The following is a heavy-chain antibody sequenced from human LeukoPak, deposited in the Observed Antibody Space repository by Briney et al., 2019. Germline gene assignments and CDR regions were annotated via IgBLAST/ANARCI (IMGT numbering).Heavy chain of an antibody. V-gene: IGHV6-1*01. CDR1: GDSVSSNSAA. Sequence: SQTLPLTCAISGDSVSSNSAAWNWIRQSPSRGLEWLGRTYYRSKWYNDYAVSVKSRITINPDTSKNQFSLQLNSVAPEDTAVYYCARGDPWQLVSGFDYWGQGTLVTVSS. CDR2: TYYRSKWYN. D-gene: IGHD6-13*01. J-gene: IGHJ4*02. CDR3: ARGDPWQLVSGFDY.